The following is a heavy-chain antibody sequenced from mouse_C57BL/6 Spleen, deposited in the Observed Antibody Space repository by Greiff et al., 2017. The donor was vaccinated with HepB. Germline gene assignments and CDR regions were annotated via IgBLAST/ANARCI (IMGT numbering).Heavy chain of an antibody. CDR2: ISNGGGST. Sequence: DVKLVESGGGLVQPGGSLKLSCAASGFTFSDYYMYWVRQTPEKRLEWVAYISNGGGSTYYPDTVKGRFTISRDNAKNTLYLQMSRLKSEDTAMYYCARPYYYGSRYFDVWGTGTTVTVSS. J-gene: IGHJ1*03. CDR3: ARPYYYGSRYFDV. CDR1: GFTFSDYY. D-gene: IGHD1-1*01. V-gene: IGHV5-12*01.